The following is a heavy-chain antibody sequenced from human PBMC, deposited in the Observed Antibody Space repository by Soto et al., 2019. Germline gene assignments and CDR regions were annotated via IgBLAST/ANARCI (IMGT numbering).Heavy chain of an antibody. CDR1: VFTFISYA. V-gene: IGHV3-30-3*01. J-gene: IGHJ4*02. CDR3: ARRGGQFDY. D-gene: IGHD3-16*01. Sequence: PGWSLRLSCASSVFTFISYAMHWVRQAPGKGLEWVAVISYDGSNKYYADSVKGRFTISRDNSKNTLYLQMNSLRAEDTAVYYCARRGGQFDYWGQGTLVTVSS. CDR2: ISYDGSNK.